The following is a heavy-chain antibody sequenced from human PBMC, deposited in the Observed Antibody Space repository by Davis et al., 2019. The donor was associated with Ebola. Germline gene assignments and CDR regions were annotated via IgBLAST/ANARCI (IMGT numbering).Heavy chain of an antibody. CDR2: ISSSSSTI. D-gene: IGHD3-3*01. CDR3: AKGDYDFWSGYKAGRYGMDV. V-gene: IGHV3-48*01. J-gene: IGHJ6*02. Sequence: ESLKISCAASGFTFSSYSMNWVRQAPGKGLEWVSYISSSSSTIYYADSVKGRFTISRDNSKNTLYLQMNSLRAEDTAVYYCAKGDYDFWSGYKAGRYGMDVWGQGTTVTVSS. CDR1: GFTFSSYS.